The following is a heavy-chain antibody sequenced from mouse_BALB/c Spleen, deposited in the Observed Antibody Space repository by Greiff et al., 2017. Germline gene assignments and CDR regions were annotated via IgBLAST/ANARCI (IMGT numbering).Heavy chain of an antibody. Sequence: VQLQQTGPELVKPGASVKISCKASGYSFTDYIMLWVKQSHGKSLEWIGNINPYYGSTSYNLKFKGKATLTVDKSSSTAYMQLNSLTSEDSAVYYCARLYRYEDYYAMDYWGQGTSVTVSA. D-gene: IGHD2-14*01. CDR2: INPYYGST. V-gene: IGHV1-39*01. CDR1: GYSFTDYI. CDR3: ARLYRYEDYYAMDY. J-gene: IGHJ4*01.